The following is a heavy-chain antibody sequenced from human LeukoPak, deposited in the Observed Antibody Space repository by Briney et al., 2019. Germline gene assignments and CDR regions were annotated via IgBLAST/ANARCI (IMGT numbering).Heavy chain of an antibody. D-gene: IGHD2-2*02. V-gene: IGHV1-18*01. CDR2: ISAYNGNT. Sequence: ASVKLSCNASGYTFTSYGISWVRQAPVQGLEWMGWISAYNGNTNNAQKLQGRVTMTTDTSTSTAYMELRSLRSDDTAVYYCARAPYCSSTSCYMYYYYMDVWGKGTTVTVSS. CDR1: GYTFTSYG. CDR3: ARAPYCSSTSCYMYYYYMDV. J-gene: IGHJ6*03.